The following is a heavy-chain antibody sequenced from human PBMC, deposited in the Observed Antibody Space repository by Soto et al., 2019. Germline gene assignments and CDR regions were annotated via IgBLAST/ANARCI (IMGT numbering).Heavy chain of an antibody. Sequence: QVQLVQSGAEVKKPGSSVKVSCKASVGTFSSYAISWVRQAPGQGLEWMGGIIPIFDTADYAQKFQGRVTITADESTNTAYMELSSLSSEDTAVYYCAGHSSGVPGYFYGMDVWGQGTTVTVSS. CDR1: VGTFSSYA. D-gene: IGHD3-22*01. CDR2: IIPIFDTA. V-gene: IGHV1-69*12. J-gene: IGHJ6*02. CDR3: AGHSSGVPGYFYGMDV.